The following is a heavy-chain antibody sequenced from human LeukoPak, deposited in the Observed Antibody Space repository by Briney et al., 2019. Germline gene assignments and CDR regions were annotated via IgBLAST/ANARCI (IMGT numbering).Heavy chain of an antibody. CDR1: GFTFSSYS. Sequence: GGSLRLSCAASGFTFSSYSMNWVRQAPGKGLEWVSYISSSSSTIYYADSVKGRLTISRDNAKNSLYLQMNSLRAEDTAVYYCARGIYYDSSGWPLVDYWGQGTLVTVSS. J-gene: IGHJ4*02. V-gene: IGHV3-48*01. CDR3: ARGIYYDSSGWPLVDY. CDR2: ISSSSSTI. D-gene: IGHD3-22*01.